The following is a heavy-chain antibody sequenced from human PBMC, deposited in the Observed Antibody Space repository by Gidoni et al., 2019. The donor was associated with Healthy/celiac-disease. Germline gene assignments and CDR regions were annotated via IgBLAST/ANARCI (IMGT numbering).Heavy chain of an antibody. CDR3: ARDRSGSYRGLLYYYYYMDV. Sequence: GKGLEWVSSISSSSSYIYYADSVKGRFTISRDNAKNSLYLQMNSLRAEDTAVYYCARDRSGSYRGLLYYYYYMDVWGKGTTVTVSS. J-gene: IGHJ6*03. D-gene: IGHD1-26*01. CDR2: ISSSSSYI. V-gene: IGHV3-21*01.